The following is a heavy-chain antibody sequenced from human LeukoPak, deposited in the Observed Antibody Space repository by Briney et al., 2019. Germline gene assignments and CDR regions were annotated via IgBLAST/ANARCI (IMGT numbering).Heavy chain of an antibody. CDR1: GYTFTSYD. V-gene: IGHV1-8*01. Sequence: ASVKVSCKASGYTFTSYDINWVRQATGQGLEWMGWMNPNSGNTGYAQKFQGRVTMTRNTSISTAYMELSSLRSEDTAVYYCARVGYGSSSRHYYYYYMDVWGKGIMVTVSS. CDR3: ARVGYGSSSRHYYYYYMDV. D-gene: IGHD6-6*01. J-gene: IGHJ6*03. CDR2: MNPNSGNT.